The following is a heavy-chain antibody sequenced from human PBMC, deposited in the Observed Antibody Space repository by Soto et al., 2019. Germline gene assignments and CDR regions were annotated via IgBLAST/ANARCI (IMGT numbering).Heavy chain of an antibody. D-gene: IGHD4-4*01. J-gene: IGHJ4*02. Sequence: GASVKVSCNASGYTFTSYYMHWVRQAPGQGLEWMGIINPSGGSTSYAQKFQGRVTMTRDTSTSTVYMELSSLRSEATAVYYCVRDLSNYFDYWGQGTLVTVSS. CDR2: INPSGGST. V-gene: IGHV1-46*01. CDR3: VRDLSNYFDY. CDR1: GYTFTSYY.